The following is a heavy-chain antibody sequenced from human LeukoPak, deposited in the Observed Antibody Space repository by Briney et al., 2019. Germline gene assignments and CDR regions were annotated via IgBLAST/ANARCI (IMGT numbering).Heavy chain of an antibody. D-gene: IGHD6-19*01. CDR1: GFTFSNYA. CDR3: AKDRSGWLRGASDI. J-gene: IGHJ3*02. CDR2: ISGSGGST. V-gene: IGHV3-23*01. Sequence: GGSLRLSCAAPGFTFSNYAMNWVRQDPKKGLEWVSGISGSGGSTDYADSVKGRFTISRDNSKNTLYLQVNSLRAEDTAVYYCAKDRSGWLRGASDIWGQGTMVTVS.